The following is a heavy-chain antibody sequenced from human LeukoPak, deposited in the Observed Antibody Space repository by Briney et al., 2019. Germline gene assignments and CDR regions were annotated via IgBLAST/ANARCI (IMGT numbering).Heavy chain of an antibody. J-gene: IGHJ4*02. D-gene: IGHD3-10*01. V-gene: IGHV3-15*01. CDR1: GFIFSDAW. Sequence: GSLRLSCTASGFIFSDAWMSWVRQAPGKGLEWVGRIQSKTDGGTAEYAAIVEGRFTISRDDSKNTVYLQMNSLRAEDTAVYYCAKELRRLLWFGELLDYWGQGTLVTVSS. CDR2: IQSKTDGGTA. CDR3: AKELRRLLWFGELLDY.